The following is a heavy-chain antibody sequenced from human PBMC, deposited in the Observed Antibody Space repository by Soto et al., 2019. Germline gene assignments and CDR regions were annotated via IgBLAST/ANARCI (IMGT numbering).Heavy chain of an antibody. J-gene: IGHJ1*01. Sequence: GGSLRLSCAASGFTFSSYAMSWVRQAPGKGLEWVSAISGSGGSTYYADSVKGRFTISRDNSKNTLYLQMNSLRAEDTAVYYCAKVYYDSSGYYGVSWYFQHWGQGTLVTVSS. V-gene: IGHV3-23*01. CDR3: AKVYYDSSGYYGVSWYFQH. D-gene: IGHD3-22*01. CDR2: ISGSGGST. CDR1: GFTFSSYA.